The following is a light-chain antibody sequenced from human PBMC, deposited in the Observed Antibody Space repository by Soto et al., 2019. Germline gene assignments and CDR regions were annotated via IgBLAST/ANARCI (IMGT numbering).Light chain of an antibody. CDR2: KAS. CDR1: QSISGW. J-gene: IGKJ4*01. V-gene: IGKV1-5*03. Sequence: DIQMTQSPSTLSASVGDRVTITCRASQSISGWLAWYQQKPGKAPNLLIYKASKLESGVPSRFSGSGSGTEFNLTISSLQPDDFATYYCQQYNSHLLTFGGGTKVEIK. CDR3: QQYNSHLLT.